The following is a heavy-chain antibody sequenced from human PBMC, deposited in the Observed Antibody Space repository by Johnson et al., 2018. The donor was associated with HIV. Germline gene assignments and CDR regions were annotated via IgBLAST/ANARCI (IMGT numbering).Heavy chain of an antibody. V-gene: IGHV3-7*03. CDR3: ARYHSWDEAFDI. CDR1: GFTFSSYW. J-gene: IGHJ3*02. Sequence: VQLVESGGGVVRPGGSLRLSCAASGFTFSSYWMSWVRQAPGRGLEWVANIKQDGSEKYYVDSVKGRLTISRDNAKNSLYLQVNSLRAEEMTVYYCARYHSWDEAFDIWGQGTMVTVSS. D-gene: IGHD1-26*01. CDR2: IKQDGSEK.